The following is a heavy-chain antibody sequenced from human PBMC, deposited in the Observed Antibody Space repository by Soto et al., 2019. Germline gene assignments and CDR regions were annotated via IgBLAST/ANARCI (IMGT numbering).Heavy chain of an antibody. CDR1: GFTFSSYG. J-gene: IGHJ5*02. V-gene: IGHV3-30*18. D-gene: IGHD1-1*01. Sequence: GGSLRLSCAASGFTFSSYGMHWVRQAPGKGLEWVAVISYDGSNKYYADSVKGRFTISRDNSKNTLYLQMNSLRAEDTALYYCAKGEFGWNVRGNWFDPWGQGTLVTVSS. CDR3: AKGEFGWNVRGNWFDP. CDR2: ISYDGSNK.